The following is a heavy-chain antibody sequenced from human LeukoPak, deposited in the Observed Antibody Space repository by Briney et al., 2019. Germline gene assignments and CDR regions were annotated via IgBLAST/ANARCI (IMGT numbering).Heavy chain of an antibody. D-gene: IGHD2-15*01. CDR3: ARLYCSSGSCYTDY. Sequence: SETLSLTCTVSGGSISSYYWSWIRQPAGKGLEWIGRIYTSGSTNYNPSLKSRVTMSVDTSKNQFTLKLSSVTAADTAVYYCARLYCSSGSCYTDYWGQGTLVTVSS. V-gene: IGHV4-4*07. CDR1: GGSISSYY. CDR2: IYTSGST. J-gene: IGHJ4*02.